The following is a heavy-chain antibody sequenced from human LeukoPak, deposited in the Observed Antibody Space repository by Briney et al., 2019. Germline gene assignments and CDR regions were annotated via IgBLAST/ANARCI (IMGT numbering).Heavy chain of an antibody. CDR3: ARAGGSGSYFHSYGMDV. J-gene: IGHJ6*02. CDR2: INPSGGST. Sequence: GASVKVSCKASGYTFTSYYMHWVRQAPGQGLEWMGIINPSGGSTGYAQKFQGRVTMTRDTSTSTVYMELSSLRSEDTAVYYCARAGGSGSYFHSYGMDVWGQGTTVTVSS. D-gene: IGHD3-10*01. V-gene: IGHV1-46*01. CDR1: GYTFTSYY.